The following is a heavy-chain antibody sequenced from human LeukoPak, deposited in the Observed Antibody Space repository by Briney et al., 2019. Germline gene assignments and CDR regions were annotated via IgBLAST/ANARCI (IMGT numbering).Heavy chain of an antibody. D-gene: IGHD3-22*01. CDR3: ARGRRVVVSPYYFDY. CDR2: INPNSGGT. V-gene: IGHV1-2*02. J-gene: IGHJ4*02. Sequence: ASVKVSCKASGYTFTGYYMHWVRQAPGQGLEWMGWINPNSGGTNYAQKFQGRVTMTRDTSISTAYMELSRLRSDDTAVYYCARGRRVVVSPYYFDYWGQGTLVTVSS. CDR1: GYTFTGYY.